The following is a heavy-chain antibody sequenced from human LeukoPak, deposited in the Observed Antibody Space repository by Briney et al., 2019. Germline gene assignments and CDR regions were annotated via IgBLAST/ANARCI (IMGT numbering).Heavy chain of an antibody. CDR2: INHIGST. V-gene: IGHV4-34*01. CDR1: GGSFSGYY. J-gene: IGHJ5*02. CDR3: ARRTLLWFGELFGRNWFDP. D-gene: IGHD3-10*01. Sequence: LETLSLTCAVYGGSFSGYYWSWIRPPPRRGLEWGGEINHIGSTNDNPSLKSPVNNSVDTFKHQFSLKLSSVTAADSGVYYCARRTLLWFGELFGRNWFDPWGQGTLVTVSS.